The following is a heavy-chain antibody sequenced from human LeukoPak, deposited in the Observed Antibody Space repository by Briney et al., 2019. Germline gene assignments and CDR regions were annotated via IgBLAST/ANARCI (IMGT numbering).Heavy chain of an antibody. J-gene: IGHJ4*02. CDR3: AKNRATRQRAIAYFDY. V-gene: IGHV3-23*01. CDR2: ISGSGGST. Sequence: PGGSLRLSCAASGFTFSSYGMSWVRQAPGKGLEWVSAISGSGGSTYYADSVKGRFTISRDNSKNTLYLQMNSLRAEDTAVYYCAKNRATRQRAIAYFDYWGQGTLVTVSS. D-gene: IGHD1-1*01. CDR1: GFTFSSYG.